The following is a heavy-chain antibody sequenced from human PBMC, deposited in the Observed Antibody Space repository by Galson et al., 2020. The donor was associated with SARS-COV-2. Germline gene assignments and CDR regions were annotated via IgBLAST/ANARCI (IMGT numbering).Heavy chain of an antibody. CDR1: GFTFSNAW. CDR2: IKSKTDGGTT. J-gene: IGHJ6*02. V-gene: IGHV3-15*01. Sequence: GGSLRLSCAAYGFTFSNAWMSWVRQAPGKGLEWVGRIKSKTDGGTTDYAAPVKGRFTISRDDSKNTLYLQMNSLKTEDTAVYYCTTNGVIEVIVVVPAAIYYYYYGMDVWGQGTTVTVSS. CDR3: TTNGVIEVIVVVPAAIYYYYYGMDV. D-gene: IGHD2-2*02.